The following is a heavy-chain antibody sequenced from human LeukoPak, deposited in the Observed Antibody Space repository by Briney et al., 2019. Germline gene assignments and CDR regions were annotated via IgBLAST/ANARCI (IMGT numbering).Heavy chain of an antibody. V-gene: IGHV3-74*01. J-gene: IGHJ4*02. D-gene: IGHD1-26*01. CDR1: GFTFSSYV. Sequence: PGGSLRLSCAASGFTFSSYVMHWVRQAPGKGLVWVARLSSDESFTSYADSVKGRFTISRDNAENSLYLQMNSLRAEDTAVYYCARGRGGSWWGQGTLVTVSS. CDR2: LSSDESFT. CDR3: ARGRGGSW.